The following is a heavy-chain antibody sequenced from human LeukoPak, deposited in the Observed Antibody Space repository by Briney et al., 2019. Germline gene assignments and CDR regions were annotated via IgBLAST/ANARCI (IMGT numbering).Heavy chain of an antibody. D-gene: IGHD4-23*01. J-gene: IGHJ5*02. CDR3: TTDCCRWSTEWIKVT. Sequence: PGGSLRLSCAASGFTVTDAWMSWVRQAPGKGLEWVARIKRKTDGGTTDYPAPVKGRFTISRDDSKNTLYLQMNSLKTEDTAVYFCTTDCCRWSTEWIKVTWGQGTLVTVSS. CDR2: IKRKTDGGTT. V-gene: IGHV3-15*01. CDR1: GFTVTDAW.